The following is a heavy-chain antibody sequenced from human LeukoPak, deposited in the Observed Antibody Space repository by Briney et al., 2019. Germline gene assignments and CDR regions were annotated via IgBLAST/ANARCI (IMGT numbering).Heavy chain of an antibody. CDR1: GFTVSSNY. Sequence: GGSLRLSCAASGFTVSSNYMSWVRQAPGKGLEWVSAISGSGGSTYYADSVKGWFTISRDNSKNTLYLQMNSLRAEDTAVYYCAKDYSSGWLDYFDYWGQGTLVTVSS. V-gene: IGHV3-23*01. J-gene: IGHJ4*02. CDR3: AKDYSSGWLDYFDY. CDR2: ISGSGGST. D-gene: IGHD6-19*01.